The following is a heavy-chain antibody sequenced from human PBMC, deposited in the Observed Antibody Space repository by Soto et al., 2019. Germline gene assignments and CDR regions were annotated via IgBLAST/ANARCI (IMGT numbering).Heavy chain of an antibody. CDR2: NNHSGST. V-gene: IGHV4-34*01. CDR1: GGSFSGYY. Sequence: QVQLQQWGAGLLKPSETLSLTCAVYGGSFSGYYWSWIRQPPGKGLEWIGENNHSGSTNYNPSLKSRVTISVDTSKNQFSLKLSSVTAADTAVYYCARGYGESYFDLWGRGTLVTVSS. J-gene: IGHJ2*01. CDR3: ARGYGESYFDL. D-gene: IGHD2-8*01.